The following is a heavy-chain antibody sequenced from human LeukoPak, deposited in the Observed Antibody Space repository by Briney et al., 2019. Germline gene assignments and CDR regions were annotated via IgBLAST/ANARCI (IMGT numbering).Heavy chain of an antibody. CDR1: GFTFSTYA. CDR2: MSGSGAST. V-gene: IGHV3-23*01. J-gene: IGHJ4*02. D-gene: IGHD2-21*01. Sequence: GGSLRLSCAASGFTFSTYAMSWVRQAPGKGLKWVSEMSGSGASTYYADSVRGRFTISRDNSKNTLYLQMNSLRAEDAAVYFCAKAPVTSCRGAYCYPFDSWGQGTLVTVSS. CDR3: AKAPVTSCRGAYCYPFDS.